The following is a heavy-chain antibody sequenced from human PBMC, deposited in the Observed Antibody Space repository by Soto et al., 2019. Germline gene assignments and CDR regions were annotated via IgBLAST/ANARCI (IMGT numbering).Heavy chain of an antibody. CDR3: AKAFVAHNPMYYYDSSGALDAFDI. V-gene: IGHV1-2*04. CDR2: INPNSGGT. CDR1: GYTFTGYY. Sequence: ASVKVSCKASGYTFTGYYMHWVRQAPGQGLEWMGWINPNSGGTNYAQKFQGWVTMTRDTSISTAYMELSRLRSDDTAVYYCAKAFVAHNPMYYYDSSGALDAFDIWGQGTMVTVSS. J-gene: IGHJ3*02. D-gene: IGHD3-22*01.